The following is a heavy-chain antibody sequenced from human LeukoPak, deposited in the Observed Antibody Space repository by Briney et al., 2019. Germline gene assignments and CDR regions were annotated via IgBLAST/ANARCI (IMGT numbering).Heavy chain of an antibody. CDR1: GYTFTGYY. CDR2: INPNSGGT. V-gene: IGHV1-2*02. D-gene: IGHD1-20*01. J-gene: IGHJ4*02. Sequence: ASVKVFCKASGYTFTGYYMHWVRQAPGQGLEWMGWINPNSGGTNYAQKLQGRVTMTTDTSTSTAYMELRSLRSDDTAVYYCARADNWNDVDYWGQGTLVTVSS. CDR3: ARADNWNDVDY.